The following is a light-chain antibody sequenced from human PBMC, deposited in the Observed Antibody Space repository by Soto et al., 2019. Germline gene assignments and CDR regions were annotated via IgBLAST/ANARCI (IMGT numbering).Light chain of an antibody. CDR3: QQRFNWPRFT. CDR1: QSVSSY. J-gene: IGKJ2*01. CDR2: DAS. Sequence: EIVLTQSPATLSLSPGERATLSCRASQSVSSYLAWYQQKPGQAPRLLIYDASNRATVIPARFSGGGSGTDFNLTISSLEPEDFAVYYCQQRFNWPRFTFGQGTKLEIK. V-gene: IGKV3-11*01.